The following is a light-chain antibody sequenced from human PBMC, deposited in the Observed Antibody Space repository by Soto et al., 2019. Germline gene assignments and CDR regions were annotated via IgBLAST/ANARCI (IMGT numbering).Light chain of an antibody. Sequence: QSVLTQPPSVSGAPGQRVTISCTGSSSNIGANYHVHWYQQLPGTAPKLLIYGNSNRPSGVPDRFSGSKSGTSASLAITGLQAEDEADYYCQSYDSSLSGSVFGGGTQLTVL. CDR3: QSYDSSLSGSV. CDR1: SSNIGANYH. CDR2: GNS. V-gene: IGLV1-40*01. J-gene: IGLJ2*01.